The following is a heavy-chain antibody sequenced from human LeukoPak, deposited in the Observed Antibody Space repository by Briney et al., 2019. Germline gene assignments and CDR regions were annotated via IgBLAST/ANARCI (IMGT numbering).Heavy chain of an antibody. CDR3: ARLWKISGSGEFDY. CDR2: IYPGDSDT. J-gene: IGHJ4*02. Sequence: GASPQISCNCSGSIFTTYWNGWGRQLPGKGLEWLGIIYPGDSDTRYSPSFQGQVTISVDKSISTAYLQLSTLNASDTAMYYCARLWKISGSGEFDYWGQGTLVTVSS. D-gene: IGHD2-15*01. CDR1: GSIFTTYW. V-gene: IGHV5-51*01.